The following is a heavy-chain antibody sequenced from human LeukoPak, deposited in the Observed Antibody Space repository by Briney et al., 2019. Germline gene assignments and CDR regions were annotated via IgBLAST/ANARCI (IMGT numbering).Heavy chain of an antibody. CDR3: AGGTMIVRIDY. D-gene: IGHD3-22*01. CDR2: IYYSGST. Sequence: PSGTLSLTCAVSGGSISSSNWWSWVRQPPGKGLEWIGSIYYSGSTYYNPSLKSRVTISVDTSKNQFSLKLSSVTAADTAVYYCAGGTMIVRIDYWGQGTLVTVSS. V-gene: IGHV4-4*02. J-gene: IGHJ4*02. CDR1: GGSISSSNW.